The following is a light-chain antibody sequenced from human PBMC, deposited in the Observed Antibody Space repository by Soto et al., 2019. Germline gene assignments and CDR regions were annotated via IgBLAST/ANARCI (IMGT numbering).Light chain of an antibody. CDR1: ASNIGSNP. CDR3: AAWDVSLNVVV. J-gene: IGLJ2*01. CDR2: SSS. V-gene: IGLV1-44*01. Sequence: QSVVTQPPSASGTPGQRVTISCSGSASNIGSNPVNWYQQLPGTAPTLLIYSSSHRPSGVPDRISGSKSGTSASLAISGLQSGDEADYYCAAWDVSLNVVVFGGGTKLTVL.